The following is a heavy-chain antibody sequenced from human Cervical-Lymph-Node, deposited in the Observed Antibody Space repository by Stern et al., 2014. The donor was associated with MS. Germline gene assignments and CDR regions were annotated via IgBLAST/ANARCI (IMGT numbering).Heavy chain of an antibody. CDR3: ARLYGSAFDY. CDR1: GGSISSSNYY. J-gene: IGHJ4*02. V-gene: IGHV4-39*01. D-gene: IGHD3-10*01. CDR2: IYYSGST. Sequence: QLQLQESGPGLVKPSETLSLTCTVSGGSISSSNYYWGWIRQPPGKGLEWIGNIYYSGSTYYNPSLKSRVTISVDTSKHQFSLRLTSVTAADTAVYFCARLYGSAFDYWGQGSLVTVSS.